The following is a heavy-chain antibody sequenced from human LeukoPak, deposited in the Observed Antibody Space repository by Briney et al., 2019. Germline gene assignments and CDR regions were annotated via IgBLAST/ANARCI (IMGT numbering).Heavy chain of an antibody. D-gene: IGHD2/OR15-2a*01. J-gene: IGHJ3*02. CDR2: IYYSGTT. V-gene: IGHV4-39*07. CDR1: GGSISTSRYY. Sequence: SETLSLTCSVSGGSISTSRYYWGWLRQPPGKGLEWIGTIYYSGTTYYSPSLNSRATISVDTPKNQFSLKRSSVTAAETAVYYCARLSRKTARSIWGQGTMVTVSS. CDR3: ARLSRKTARSI.